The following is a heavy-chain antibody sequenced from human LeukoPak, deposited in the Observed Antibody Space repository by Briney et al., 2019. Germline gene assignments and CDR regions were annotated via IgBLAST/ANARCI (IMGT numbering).Heavy chain of an antibody. Sequence: RSLXLSCAASXFTFSSYGMHWVRQAPGKGLEGVAVIWYDGSNKYYADSVKGRFTISRDNSKNPLYLQMNSLRAEDTAVYYCARDSRKDSSGYRYFDYWGQGTLVTVSS. J-gene: IGHJ4*02. CDR1: XFTFSSYG. D-gene: IGHD3-22*01. V-gene: IGHV3-33*01. CDR2: IWYDGSNK. CDR3: ARDSRKDSSGYRYFDY.